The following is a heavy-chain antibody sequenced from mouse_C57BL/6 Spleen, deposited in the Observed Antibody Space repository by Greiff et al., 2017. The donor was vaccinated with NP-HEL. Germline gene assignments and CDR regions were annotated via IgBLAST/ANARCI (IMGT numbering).Heavy chain of an antibody. CDR3: AKPPYGSSYYFDY. J-gene: IGHJ2*01. D-gene: IGHD1-1*01. CDR1: GFTFSDYG. CDR2: ISSGSSTI. V-gene: IGHV5-17*01. Sequence: EVKLVESGGGLVKPGGSLKLSCAASGFTFSDYGMHWVRQAPEKGLEWVAYISSGSSTIYYADTVKGRFTISRDNAKNTLILQMTSLKSEDTAMYYCAKPPYGSSYYFDYWGQGTTRTVSS.